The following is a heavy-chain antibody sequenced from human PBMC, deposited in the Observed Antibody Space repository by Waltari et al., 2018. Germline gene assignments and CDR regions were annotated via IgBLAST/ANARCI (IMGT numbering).Heavy chain of an antibody. J-gene: IGHJ4*02. CDR1: L. CDR3: ARDRGIGLYLDS. CDR2: IHGSGRT. D-gene: IGHD2-21*01. Sequence: LWNWVRQSPGKGLEWLGQIHGSGRTNYNPSLEGRVTVSMDLSKNKFSLRMSSATAADTAVYYCARDRGIGLYLDSWGQGTLVTVSS. V-gene: IGHV4-4*02.